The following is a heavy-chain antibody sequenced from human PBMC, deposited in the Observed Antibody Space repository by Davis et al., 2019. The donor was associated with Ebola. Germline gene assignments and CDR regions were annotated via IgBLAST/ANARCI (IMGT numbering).Heavy chain of an antibody. CDR2: ISHDERNE. Sequence: GESLKISCAASGFTFRTYGMHWVRQAPGKGLEWVAIISHDERNEFYADSVKGRFTISRDNAKNSLYLQMNSLRAEDTAVYYCARGSNFLYGPFDYWGQGTLVTVSS. CDR1: GFTFRTYG. J-gene: IGHJ4*02. D-gene: IGHD2/OR15-2a*01. V-gene: IGHV3-30*03. CDR3: ARGSNFLYGPFDY.